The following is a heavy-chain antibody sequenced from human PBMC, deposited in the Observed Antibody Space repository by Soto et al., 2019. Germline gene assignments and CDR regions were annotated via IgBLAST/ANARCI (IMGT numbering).Heavy chain of an antibody. V-gene: IGHV4-59*01. CDR1: GGSISRYY. CDR3: AREYYDFWSVTFSYYGMDV. CDR2: IYSSGTT. D-gene: IGHD3-3*01. J-gene: IGHJ6*02. Sequence: SETLSLTCSVSGGSISRYYWTWIRQPPGRGLQWVGNIYSSGTTNYNPSLKSRVTISIDTSKNQVSLKLNAVTAADTAVYFCAREYYDFWSVTFSYYGMDVWGQGTTVTVSS.